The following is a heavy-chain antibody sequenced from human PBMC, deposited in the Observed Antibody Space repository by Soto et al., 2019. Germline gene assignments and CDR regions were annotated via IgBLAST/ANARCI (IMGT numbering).Heavy chain of an antibody. V-gene: IGHV1-69*05. CDR2: IIPIFGTA. Sequence: GASVKVSCKASGGTFSSYAISWVRQAPGQGLEWMGGIIPIFGTANYAQKFQGRVTLTRDTSTSTAYMELSSLTSEDTAVYYCARTDYRDRSTVNWFDPRGQGTLVTVSS. CDR1: GGTFSSYA. J-gene: IGHJ5*02. CDR3: ARTDYRDRSTVNWFDP. D-gene: IGHD4-17*01.